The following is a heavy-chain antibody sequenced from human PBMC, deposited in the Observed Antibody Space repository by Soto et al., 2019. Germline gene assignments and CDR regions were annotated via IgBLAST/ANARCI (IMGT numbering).Heavy chain of an antibody. D-gene: IGHD4-17*01. CDR2: IIPRFATS. Sequence: QVQLVQSGAEVKKPGSSVKVSCKASGDTFSTYTITWMRQAPGQGLEWMGGIIPRFATSNYAQKFQGRVTISADESTNTGYMELSSLRSEDSAVYYCAREGLVFVPTTVNSDYYYYAMDVWGQGTTVTVSS. J-gene: IGHJ6*02. CDR1: GDTFSTYT. CDR3: AREGLVFVPTTVNSDYYYYAMDV. V-gene: IGHV1-69*12.